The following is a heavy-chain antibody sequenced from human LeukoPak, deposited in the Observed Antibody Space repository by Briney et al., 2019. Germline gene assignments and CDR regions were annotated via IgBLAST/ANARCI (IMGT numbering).Heavy chain of an antibody. J-gene: IGHJ4*02. Sequence: RWASVKVSCKASGYTFTGYYMHWVRQAPGQGLEWMGWINPNSGGTYYAQKFQGRVTMTSDTSISSAYMELSRLRSDDRAVYYCARDLYGGTSATFDYWGQGTLVTVSS. V-gene: IGHV1-2*02. CDR2: INPNSGGT. D-gene: IGHD4-23*01. CDR3: ARDLYGGTSATFDY. CDR1: GYTFTGYY.